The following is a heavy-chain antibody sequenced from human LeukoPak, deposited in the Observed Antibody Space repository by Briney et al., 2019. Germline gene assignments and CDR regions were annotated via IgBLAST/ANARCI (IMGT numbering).Heavy chain of an antibody. D-gene: IGHD2-2*01. Sequence: PGGSLRLSCAASGFTFSSYSMNWVRQAPGKGLEWVSSISSSSYIYYADSVKGRFTISRDNAKNSLYLQMKSLRAEDTAVYYCARDIVVVPAVWGQGTLVTVSS. V-gene: IGHV3-21*01. CDR1: GFTFSSYS. J-gene: IGHJ4*02. CDR2: ISSSSYI. CDR3: ARDIVVVPAV.